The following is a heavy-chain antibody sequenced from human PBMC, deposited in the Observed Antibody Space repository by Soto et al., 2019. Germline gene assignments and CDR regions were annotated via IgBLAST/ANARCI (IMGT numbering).Heavy chain of an antibody. V-gene: IGHV4-30-4*02. Sequence: SETLSLTCTVSGGAISSGDYYWSWIRHPPGKGLEWIGYIYYSGSTYYNPSLKSRVTISVDTSKNQFSLKLSSVTAADTAVYYCARDKQWLVPQASYYYGMDVWGQGTTVTVS. CDR2: IYYSGST. CDR3: ARDKQWLVPQASYYYGMDV. D-gene: IGHD6-19*01. J-gene: IGHJ6*02. CDR1: GGAISSGDYY.